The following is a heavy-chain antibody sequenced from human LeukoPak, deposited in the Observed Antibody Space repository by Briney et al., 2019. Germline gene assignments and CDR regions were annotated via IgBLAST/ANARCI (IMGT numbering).Heavy chain of an antibody. CDR1: GITLSNYA. J-gene: IGHJ6*02. V-gene: IGHV3-23*01. CDR2: ISGSGGNT. Sequence: GGSLRLSCAVSGITLSNYAMSWVRQAPGKGLEWVSAISGSGGNTYYADSVKGRFTISRDNSKNTLYLQMNSLRAEDTAVYYCAKAPRAAAGTYNGMDVWGQGTTVTVSS. D-gene: IGHD6-13*01. CDR3: AKAPRAAAGTYNGMDV.